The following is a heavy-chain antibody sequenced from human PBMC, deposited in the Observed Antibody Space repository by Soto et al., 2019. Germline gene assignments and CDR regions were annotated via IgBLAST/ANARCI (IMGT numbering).Heavy chain of an antibody. V-gene: IGHV1-69*01. D-gene: IGHD6-6*01. CDR2: IIPIFGTA. Sequence: QVQLVQSGAEVKKPGSSVKVSCKASGGTFSSYAISWVRQAPGQGLEWMGGIIPIFGTANYAQKFQGRVTITADESTSTAYMKLSSLRSEDTAVYSCACEGRYSSSSREPNDYWGQGTLVTVSS. CDR1: GGTFSSYA. CDR3: ACEGRYSSSSREPNDY. J-gene: IGHJ4*02.